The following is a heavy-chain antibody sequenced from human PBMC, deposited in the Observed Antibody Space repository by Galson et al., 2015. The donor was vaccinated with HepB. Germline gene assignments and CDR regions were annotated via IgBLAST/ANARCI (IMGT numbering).Heavy chain of an antibody. CDR3: ATQPWGGSSGYYYYWYFDL. V-gene: IGHV1-69*13. CDR1: GGTFSSYA. D-gene: IGHD3-22*01. J-gene: IGHJ2*01. CDR2: IIPIFGTA. Sequence: SVKVSCKASGGTFSSYAISWVRQAPGQGLEWMGGIIPIFGTANYAQKFQGRVTITADESTSTAYMELSSLRSEDTAVYYCATQPWGGSSGYYYYWYFDLWGRGTLVTVSS.